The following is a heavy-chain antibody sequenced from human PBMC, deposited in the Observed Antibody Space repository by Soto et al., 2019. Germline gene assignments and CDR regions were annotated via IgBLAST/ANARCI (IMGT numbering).Heavy chain of an antibody. J-gene: IGHJ4*02. V-gene: IGHV3-23*01. CDR1: GFTFSNYA. CDR3: AKIDLYSGNFGGDY. CDR2: ISGSGGRT. D-gene: IGHD1-26*01. Sequence: EVQLLESGGGLVQPGGSLRFSCAASGFTFSNYAMTWVRQAPGKGLEWVSGISGSGGRTYYADSVKGRFTISRDNSKNTPYLQMSSLRAEETALYYCAKIDLYSGNFGGDYWGQGTLGAVSS.